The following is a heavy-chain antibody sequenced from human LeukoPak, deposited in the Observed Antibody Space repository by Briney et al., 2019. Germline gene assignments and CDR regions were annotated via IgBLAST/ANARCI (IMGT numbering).Heavy chain of an antibody. CDR3: ARGGGGSGYYTDY. V-gene: IGHV4-34*01. J-gene: IGHJ4*02. D-gene: IGHD3-22*01. CDR1: GGSFSGYY. CDR2: INHSGST. Sequence: SETLSLTCAVYGGSFSGYYWSWIRQPPGKGLEWIGEINHSGSTNYNPSLKSRVTISVDTSKNQFSLKLSSVTAADTAVYYCARGGGGSGYYTDYWGQGTLVTVSS.